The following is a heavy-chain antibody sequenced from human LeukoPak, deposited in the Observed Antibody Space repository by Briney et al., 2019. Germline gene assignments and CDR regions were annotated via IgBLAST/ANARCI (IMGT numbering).Heavy chain of an antibody. J-gene: IGHJ3*02. CDR1: GFIVSRNY. CDR3: YGIHLGDSFDI. D-gene: IGHD3-16*01. V-gene: IGHV3-53*01. CDR2: LSSKYET. Sequence: GGSLRLSCAASGFIVSRNYMGWVRQAPGKGLEWVSALSSKYETYYADSVKGRFTISRDNSENTLYLQMDALRAEDTALYYCYGIHLGDSFDIWGRGTMVIVFS.